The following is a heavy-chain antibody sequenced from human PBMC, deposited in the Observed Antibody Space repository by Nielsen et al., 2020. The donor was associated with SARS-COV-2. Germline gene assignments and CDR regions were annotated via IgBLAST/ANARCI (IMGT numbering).Heavy chain of an antibody. Sequence: GESLKISCAASGFTFSSYGMHWVRQAPGKGLEWVAVISYDGSNKYYADSVKGRFTISRDNSKNTLYLQMNSLRAEDTAVYYCAKLLEVVGATDDAFDIWGQGTMVTVSS. CDR3: AKLLEVVGATDDAFDI. J-gene: IGHJ3*02. CDR2: ISYDGSNK. CDR1: GFTFSSYG. V-gene: IGHV3-30*18. D-gene: IGHD1-26*01.